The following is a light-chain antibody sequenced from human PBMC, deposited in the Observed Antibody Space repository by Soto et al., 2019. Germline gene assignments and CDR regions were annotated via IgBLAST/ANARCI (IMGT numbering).Light chain of an antibody. CDR2: DAS. J-gene: IGKJ1*01. CDR1: QSVSSY. CDR3: QRRSNWSTT. Sequence: EIVMTQSPATLSVSPGERATLPCRASQSVSSYLAWYQQKPGQPPRLLIYDASNRATGIPARFSGSGSGTDFTLTISSLEPEDFAVYYCQRRSNWSTTFGQGTKVDIK. V-gene: IGKV3-11*01.